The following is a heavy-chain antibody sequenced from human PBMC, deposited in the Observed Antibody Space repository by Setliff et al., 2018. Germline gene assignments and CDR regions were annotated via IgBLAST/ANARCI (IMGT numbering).Heavy chain of an antibody. Sequence: ASVKVSCKASGYTFINFGISWVRQAPGQGLEWVGWISPYTGNTYYAPRLQDRVTLTADTSTNTAYMELGSLISDDTAVYYCSRLVRFCTRTTCQRLSGDDFWGQGTLGTVS. CDR2: ISPYTGNT. V-gene: IGHV1-18*01. CDR3: SRLVRFCTRTTCQRLSGDDF. D-gene: IGHD2-8*01. J-gene: IGHJ4*02. CDR1: GYTFINFG.